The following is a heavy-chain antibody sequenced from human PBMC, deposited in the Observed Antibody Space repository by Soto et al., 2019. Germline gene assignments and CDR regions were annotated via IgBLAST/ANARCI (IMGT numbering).Heavy chain of an antibody. J-gene: IGHJ6*02. CDR3: ARDLFPYGDYAYYYYYGMDV. Sequence: QVPLVQSGAEVKKPGSSVKVSCKASGGTFSSYAISWVRQAPGQGLEWMGGIIPIFGTANYAQKFQGRVTITADESTSTAYMELSSLRSEDTAVYYCARDLFPYGDYAYYYYYGMDVWGQGTTVTVSS. CDR2: IIPIFGTA. D-gene: IGHD4-17*01. V-gene: IGHV1-69*01. CDR1: GGTFSSYA.